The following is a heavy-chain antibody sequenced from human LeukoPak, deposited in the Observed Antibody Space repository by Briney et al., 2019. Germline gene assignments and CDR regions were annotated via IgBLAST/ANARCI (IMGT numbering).Heavy chain of an antibody. CDR2: ISGSGTSP. D-gene: IGHD6-6*01. V-gene: IGHV3-23*01. CDR1: GFTFSSYA. J-gene: IGHJ4*02. CDR3: AKDGAATQYSSSSSFDY. Sequence: GGSLRLSCAASGFTFSSYAMSWVRQAPGKGLEWVSAISGSGTSPYYADSVKGRFTISRDNSKNTLYLQMNSLRAEDTAVYYCAKDGAATQYSSSSSFDYWGQGTLVTVSS.